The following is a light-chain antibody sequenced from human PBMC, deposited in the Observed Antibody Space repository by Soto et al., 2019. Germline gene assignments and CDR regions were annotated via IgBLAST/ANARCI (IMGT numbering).Light chain of an antibody. CDR2: KAS. Sequence: DIQMTQSPPTLSASVGDRVTITCRASQSTSNWLAWYQQKPGKAPKLLIYKASSLESGVPSRFSGSGSGTEFTLTISSLQPDDFATYYCQQYNSYWTFGQGTKVDIK. CDR3: QQYNSYWT. J-gene: IGKJ1*01. V-gene: IGKV1-5*03. CDR1: QSTSNW.